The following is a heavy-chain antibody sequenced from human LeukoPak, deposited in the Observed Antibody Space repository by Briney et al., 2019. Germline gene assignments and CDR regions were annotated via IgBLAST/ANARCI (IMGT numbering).Heavy chain of an antibody. Sequence: GSLRLSCAASGFTFITYWMTWVRQAPGKGLEWVANIKQDGSEKYYVDSVKGRFTISRDNAKNSLYLQMNSLRAEDTAVYYCSRVIGGYDSTFYYYYMDVWGKGTTVTISS. CDR3: SRVIGGYDSTFYYYYMDV. D-gene: IGHD5-12*01. J-gene: IGHJ6*03. CDR2: IKQDGSEK. V-gene: IGHV3-7*01. CDR1: GFTFITYW.